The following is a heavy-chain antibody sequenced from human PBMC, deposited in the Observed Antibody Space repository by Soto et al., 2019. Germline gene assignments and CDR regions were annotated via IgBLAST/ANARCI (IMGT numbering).Heavy chain of an antibody. CDR1: GGSISGYY. D-gene: IGHD3-10*01. CDR3: ARHRGPAPVY. Sequence: SETLSLTCTVSGGSISGYYWTWIRQPPGKGLEWVGSLFYGGTTDYNPSLKSRLTMSLDTSKNHFSLKLRSVTAADTAVYYCARHRGPAPVYWGQGTLVTVSS. V-gene: IGHV4-39*01. CDR2: LFYGGTT. J-gene: IGHJ4*02.